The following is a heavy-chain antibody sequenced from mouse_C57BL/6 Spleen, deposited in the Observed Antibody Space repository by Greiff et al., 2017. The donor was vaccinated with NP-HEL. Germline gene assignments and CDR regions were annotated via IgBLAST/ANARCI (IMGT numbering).Heavy chain of an antibody. CDR1: GYTFTDYY. D-gene: IGHD1-1*01. J-gene: IGHJ3*01. CDR2: INPYNGGT. Sequence: SGPVLVKPGASVKMSCKASGYTFTDYYMNWVKQSHGKSLEWIGVINPYNGGTSYNQKFKGKATLTVDKSSSTAYMELNSLTSEDSAVYYCAIYGSSLAWFAYWGQGTLVTVSA. CDR3: AIYGSSLAWFAY. V-gene: IGHV1-19*01.